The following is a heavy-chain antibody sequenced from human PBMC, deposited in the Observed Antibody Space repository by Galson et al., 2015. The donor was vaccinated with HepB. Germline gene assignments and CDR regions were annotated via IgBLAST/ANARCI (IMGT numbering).Heavy chain of an antibody. J-gene: IGHJ5*02. CDR3: ARFTPLSSGTRFDP. D-gene: IGHD6-19*01. V-gene: IGHV4-31*03. CDR1: GVSISGTGHY. CDR2: IFHSGET. Sequence: TLSLTCSVSGVSISGTGHYWSWVRQLPGKGLEWIGNIFHSGETYYNPSLKSRLTISVDTSKNYFSLRLNSVTAADTAVYYCARFTPLSSGTRFDPWGQGALVTVSS.